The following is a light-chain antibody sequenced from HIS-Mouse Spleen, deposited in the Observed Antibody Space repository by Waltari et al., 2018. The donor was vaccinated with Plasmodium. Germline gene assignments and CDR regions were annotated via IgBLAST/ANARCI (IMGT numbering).Light chain of an antibody. V-gene: IGKV1-5*03. Sequence: DIQMTQSPSTLSASVGERVTIPCRASQSISSWVAWYQQKPGKAPKLLIYKASSLESGVPSRFSGSGSGTEFTLTISSLQPDDFATYYCQQYNSYWTFGQGTKVEIK. CDR1: QSISSW. J-gene: IGKJ1*01. CDR3: QQYNSYWT. CDR2: KAS.